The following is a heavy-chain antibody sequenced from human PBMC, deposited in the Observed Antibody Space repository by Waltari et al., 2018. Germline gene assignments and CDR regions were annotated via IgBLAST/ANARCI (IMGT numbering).Heavy chain of an antibody. CDR2: ISYDGSNE. V-gene: IGHV3-30-3*01. Sequence: QVLLVESGGGVVQPGRYLRLSCAASGFTFSSYPMHWVRQAPGKGLEWVGVISYDGSNEYCADSVKGRFTISRDNSKNTLYLQMNNLRTEDTAVYYCARASGGGTNFLIDYWGQGTLVTVSS. CDR1: GFTFSSYP. D-gene: IGHD1-7*01. CDR3: ARASGGGTNFLIDY. J-gene: IGHJ4*02.